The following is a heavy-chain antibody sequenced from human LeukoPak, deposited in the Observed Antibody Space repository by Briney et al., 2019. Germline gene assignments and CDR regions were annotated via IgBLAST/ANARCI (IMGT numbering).Heavy chain of an antibody. CDR2: INPSGGST. V-gene: IGHV1-46*01. Sequence: ASVKVSCKASGYTFTSYYMHWVRQAPGQGLEWMGIINPSGGSTSYAQKFQGRVTMTRDTSTSTVYMELSSLRSEDTAVYYCARGHYGSGSQFRDFDYWGQGTLVTVSS. CDR3: ARGHYGSGSQFRDFDY. J-gene: IGHJ4*02. CDR1: GYTFTSYY. D-gene: IGHD3-10*01.